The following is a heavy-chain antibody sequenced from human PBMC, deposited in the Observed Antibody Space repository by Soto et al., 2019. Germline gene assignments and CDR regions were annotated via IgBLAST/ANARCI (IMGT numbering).Heavy chain of an antibody. J-gene: IGHJ5*02. V-gene: IGHV1-3*01. Sequence: ASVKVSCKASGYTFTSYAMHWVRQAPGQRLEWMGWINAGNGNTKYSQKFQGRVTITRDTSASTAYMELSSLRSEDTAVYYCASFYCSSTSCKGWFDPWGQGTLVTVSS. CDR2: INAGNGNT. CDR3: ASFYCSSTSCKGWFDP. D-gene: IGHD2-2*01. CDR1: GYTFTSYA.